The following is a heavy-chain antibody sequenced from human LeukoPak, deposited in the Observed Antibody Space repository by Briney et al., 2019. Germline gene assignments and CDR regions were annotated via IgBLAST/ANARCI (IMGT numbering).Heavy chain of an antibody. CDR3: AKDEGERWLQFYFDY. V-gene: IGHV3-30-3*01. Sequence: GRSLRLSCAASGFTFSSYAMHWVRQAPGKGLEWVAVISYDGSNKYYADSVKGRFTISRDNSKNTLYLQMNSLRAEDTAVYYCAKDEGERWLQFYFDYWGQGTLVTVSS. CDR2: ISYDGSNK. D-gene: IGHD5-24*01. J-gene: IGHJ4*02. CDR1: GFTFSSYA.